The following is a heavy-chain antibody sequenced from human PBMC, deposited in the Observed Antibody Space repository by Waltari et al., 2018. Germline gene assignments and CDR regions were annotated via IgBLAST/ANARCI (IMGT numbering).Heavy chain of an antibody. CDR2: INHSGST. D-gene: IGHD4-17*01. CDR1: GGSFSGYY. Sequence: QVQLQQWGAGLLKPSEPLSLTCAVYGGSFSGYYWCWIRQPPGKGLEWIGEINHSGSTNYNPSLKSRVTISVDTSKNQFSLKLSSVTAADTAVYYCAREDGDYFDYWGQGTLVTVSS. CDR3: AREDGDYFDY. J-gene: IGHJ4*02. V-gene: IGHV4-34*01.